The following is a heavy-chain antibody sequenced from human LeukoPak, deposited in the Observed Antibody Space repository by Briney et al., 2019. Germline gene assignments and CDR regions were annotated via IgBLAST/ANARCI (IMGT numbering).Heavy chain of an antibody. J-gene: IGHJ4*02. V-gene: IGHV3-48*04. CDR2: ISSFSGTI. CDR3: ARDSGGYSYGRHFDY. CDR1: GFTFSIYS. D-gene: IGHD5-18*01. Sequence: PGGSLRLSCAASGFTFSIYSMNWVRQAPGKGLEWVSYISSFSGTINYADSVKGRFTISRDNAKNSLYLQMNSLRAEDTAVYYCARDSGGYSYGRHFDYWGQGTLVTVSS.